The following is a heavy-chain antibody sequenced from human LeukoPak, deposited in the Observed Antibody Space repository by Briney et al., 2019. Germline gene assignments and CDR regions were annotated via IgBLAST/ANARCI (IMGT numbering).Heavy chain of an antibody. V-gene: IGHV3-21*01. CDR2: ISSSSSYI. D-gene: IGHD3-22*01. J-gene: IGHJ6*03. CDR1: GFTFSSYS. Sequence: PGGSLRLSCAASGFTFSSYSMNWVRQAPGRGLEWVSSISSSSSYIYYADSVKGRFTISRDNAKNSLYLQMNSRRAEDTAVYYCARGGTASGYPQMYYYYYMDVWGKGTTVTVSS. CDR3: ARGGTASGYPQMYYYYYMDV.